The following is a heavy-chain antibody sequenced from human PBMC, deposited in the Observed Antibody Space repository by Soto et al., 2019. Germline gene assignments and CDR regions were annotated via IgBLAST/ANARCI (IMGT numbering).Heavy chain of an antibody. Sequence: PSETLSLTCTVSGGFVSSSNGYYWGWLRQSPGKGVEWIGSISYGGETYYTPSLKSQVIISVDTSKIQLSLKLNSVTAADAAVYYCARHRNFIVGRTRSFDLWGQGTLVTSPQ. CDR1: GGFVSSSNGYY. V-gene: IGHV4-39*01. J-gene: IGHJ4*02. CDR3: ARHRNFIVGRTRSFDL. CDR2: ISYGGET. D-gene: IGHD1-26*01.